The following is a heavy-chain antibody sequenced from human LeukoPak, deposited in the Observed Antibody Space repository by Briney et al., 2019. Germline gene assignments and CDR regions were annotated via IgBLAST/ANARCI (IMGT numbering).Heavy chain of an antibody. Sequence: PGGSLRLSCAASGFTFSSYAMHWVRQAPGKGLEYVSAISSNGGSTYYANSVKGRFTISRDNSENTLYLQMGSLRAEDMAVYYCARERANCHFDYWGQGTLVTVSS. D-gene: IGHD4/OR15-4a*01. CDR1: GFTFSSYA. J-gene: IGHJ4*02. CDR2: ISSNGGST. V-gene: IGHV3-64*01. CDR3: ARERANCHFDY.